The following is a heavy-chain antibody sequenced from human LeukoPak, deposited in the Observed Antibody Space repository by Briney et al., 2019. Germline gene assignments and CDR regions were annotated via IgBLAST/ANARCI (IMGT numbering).Heavy chain of an antibody. CDR3: AKVLPSTSSPDP. V-gene: IGHV3-23*01. Sequence: GGSLRLSCAASGFTFSTFDMTWVRQAPGKGLEWVSGISVSGGTTYYAHSVKGRFSISRDNSKNTMYLQINSLRAEDTAVYYCAKVLPSTSSPDPWGQGTLVTVSS. J-gene: IGHJ5*02. CDR1: GFTFSTFD. D-gene: IGHD6-6*01. CDR2: ISVSGGTT.